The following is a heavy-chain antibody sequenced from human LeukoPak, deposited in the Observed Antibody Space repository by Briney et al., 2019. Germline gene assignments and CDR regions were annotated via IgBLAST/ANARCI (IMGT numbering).Heavy chain of an antibody. CDR1: GFTFNDYY. D-gene: IGHD2-2*01. V-gene: IGHV3-11*04. CDR3: ARDAGHQLSRRNYYAMDV. J-gene: IGHJ6*02. Sequence: GGSLRLSCAASGFTFNDYYMSWIRQAPGKGLEWVSNMSSSGSTIYYADSVKGRFTISRDNAKNSLYLQMNSLRAEDTAVYYCARDAGHQLSRRNYYAMDVWGQGTTVTVSS. CDR2: MSSSGSTI.